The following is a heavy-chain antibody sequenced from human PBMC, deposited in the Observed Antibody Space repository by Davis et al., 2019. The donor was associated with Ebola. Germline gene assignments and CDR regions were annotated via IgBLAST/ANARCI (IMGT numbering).Heavy chain of an antibody. CDR1: GGSFSASY. CDR3: AREGGYYGSGSYYYYYGMDV. Sequence: SETLSLTCAVYGGSFSASYWRWIRQPPGKGLEWIGEINHSESTNYNPSLKSRVTISVDTSKNQFSLKLSSVTAADPAVYYCAREGGYYGSGSYYYYYGMDVWGQGTTVTVSS. CDR2: INHSEST. J-gene: IGHJ6*02. V-gene: IGHV4-34*01. D-gene: IGHD3-10*01.